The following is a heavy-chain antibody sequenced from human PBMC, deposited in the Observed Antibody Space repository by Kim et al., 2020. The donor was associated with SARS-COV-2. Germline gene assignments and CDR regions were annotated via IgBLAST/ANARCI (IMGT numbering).Heavy chain of an antibody. CDR1: GYTFTSYG. CDR3: ARGGTSIVVVHNWFDP. CDR2: ISAYNGNT. Sequence: ASVKVSCKASGYTFTSYGISWVRQAPGQGLEWMGWISAYNGNTNYAQKLQGRVTMTTDTSTSTAYMELRSLRSDDTAVYYCARGGTSIVVVHNWFDPWGQGTLVTVSS. V-gene: IGHV1-18*01. D-gene: IGHD3-22*01. J-gene: IGHJ5*02.